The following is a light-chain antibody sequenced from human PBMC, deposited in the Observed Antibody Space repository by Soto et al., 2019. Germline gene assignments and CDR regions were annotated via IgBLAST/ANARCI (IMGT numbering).Light chain of an antibody. Sequence: EIVVTQSPATLSVSPGERATLSCRASQSVSSNLAWYQQKPGRAPRLLICAASTRATGVPARFSGSGSGTDFTLTISSLEPEDFAVYYCQQRSNWPPITFGQGTLLEVK. CDR1: QSVSSN. V-gene: IGKV3-11*01. CDR3: QQRSNWPPIT. J-gene: IGKJ5*01. CDR2: AAS.